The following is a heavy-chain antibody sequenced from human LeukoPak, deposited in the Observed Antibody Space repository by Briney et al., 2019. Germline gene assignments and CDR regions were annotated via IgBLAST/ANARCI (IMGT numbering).Heavy chain of an antibody. CDR1: GYTFSTYG. CDR2: IRFDGSNK. D-gene: IGHD3-9*01. V-gene: IGHV3-30*02. CDR3: AGSDTTGYSPREWDYWYFDL. Sequence: GGSLRLSCAASGYTFSTYGMHWVRQAPGKGLEWVAFIRFDGSNKYYTDSVQGRFTISRDNAKNSLYLQMNSLRAEDTAVYFCAGSDTTGYSPREWDYWYFDLWGRGTLVTVSS. J-gene: IGHJ2*01.